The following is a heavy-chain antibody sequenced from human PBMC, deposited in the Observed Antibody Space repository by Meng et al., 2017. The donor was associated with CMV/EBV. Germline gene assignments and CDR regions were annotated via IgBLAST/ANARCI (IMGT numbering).Heavy chain of an antibody. Sequence: GESLKISCAASGFTFSSYAMHWVRQAPGKGLEWVAVISYDGSNKYYADSVKGRFTISRDNSKNTLYLQMNRLRAEDTAVYYCARDRAAMDPYYYYYGMDVWGQGTTVTVSS. CDR2: ISYDGSNK. CDR3: ARDRAAMDPYYYYYGMDV. CDR1: GFTFSSYA. J-gene: IGHJ6*02. D-gene: IGHD5-18*01. V-gene: IGHV3-30-3*01.